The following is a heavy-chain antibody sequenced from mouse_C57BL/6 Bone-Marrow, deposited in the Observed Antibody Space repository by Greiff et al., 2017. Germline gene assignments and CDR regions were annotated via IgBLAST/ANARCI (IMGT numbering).Heavy chain of an antibody. J-gene: IGHJ1*03. Sequence: EVKVVESGGGLVQPGGSLKLSCAASGFTFSDYYMYWVRQTPEKRLEWVAYISNGGGSTYYPDTVKGRFTISRDNAKNTLYLQMSRLKSEDTAMYYCARSYYWYFDVWGTGTTVTVSS. CDR3: ARSYYWYFDV. CDR2: ISNGGGST. V-gene: IGHV5-12*01. CDR1: GFTFSDYY.